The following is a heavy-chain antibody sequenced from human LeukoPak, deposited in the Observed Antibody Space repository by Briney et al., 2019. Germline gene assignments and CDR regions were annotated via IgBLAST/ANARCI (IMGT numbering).Heavy chain of an antibody. CDR3: AGKSRGWYGDAFDI. CDR2: INHSGST. J-gene: IGHJ3*02. Sequence: SETLSLTCAVYGGSFSGYYWSWIRQPPGKGLEWIGEINHSGSTNYNPSLKSRVTISVDTYKNQFSLKLSYVTAEDTAVYYCAGKSRGWYGDAFDIWGQGTMVTVSS. V-gene: IGHV4-34*01. D-gene: IGHD6-19*01. CDR1: GGSFSGYY.